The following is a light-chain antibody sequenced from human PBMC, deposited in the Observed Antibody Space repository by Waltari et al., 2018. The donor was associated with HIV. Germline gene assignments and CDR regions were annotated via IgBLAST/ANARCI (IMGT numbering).Light chain of an antibody. CDR1: SSNTGSNT. J-gene: IGLJ2*01. V-gene: IGLV1-44*01. Sequence: QSVLTQPPSASGTPGQRVNISCSGSSSNTGSNTVNWYQQLPGAAPKLLIYSNNQRPSGVPDRFSGSKSGTSASLAISGRLSEDEADYYCCSYAGDSTVVFGGGTKLTVL. CDR3: CSYAGDSTVV. CDR2: SNN.